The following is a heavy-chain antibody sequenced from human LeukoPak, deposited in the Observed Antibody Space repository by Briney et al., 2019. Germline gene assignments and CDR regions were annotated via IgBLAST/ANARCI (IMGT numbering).Heavy chain of an antibody. CDR3: AREAGATDY. CDR1: GFTFSSYG. D-gene: IGHD1-26*01. CDR2: ISSDGSYK. J-gene: IGHJ4*02. V-gene: IGHV3-30*03. Sequence: GGSLRLSCVGSGFTFSSYGMHWVRQAPGKGLEWVAVISSDGSYKCYGDSVKGRFAISRDNSKSTLYLQMDSLRDEDTAVYYCAREAGATDYWGQGTLVTVSS.